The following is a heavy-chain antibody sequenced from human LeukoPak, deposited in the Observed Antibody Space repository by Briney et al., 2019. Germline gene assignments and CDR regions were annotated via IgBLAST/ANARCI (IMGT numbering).Heavy chain of an antibody. Sequence: ASVKVSCKASGYTFTSYAMHWVRQAPGQRLEWMGWINAGNGNTKYSQKFQGRVTITRDTSASTAYMELSSLRSEDTAVYYCARVEDYYDPPGPWGQGTLVTVSS. J-gene: IGHJ5*02. CDR1: GYTFTSYA. D-gene: IGHD3-22*01. CDR2: INAGNGNT. CDR3: ARVEDYYDPPGP. V-gene: IGHV1-3*01.